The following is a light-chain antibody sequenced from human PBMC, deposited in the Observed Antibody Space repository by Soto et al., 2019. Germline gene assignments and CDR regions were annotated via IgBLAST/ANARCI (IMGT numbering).Light chain of an antibody. CDR1: QSVSSSY. J-gene: IGKJ1*01. Sequence: EIVLTQSPATLSLSPVEIATLSCRASQSVSSSYLAWYQQKPGQAPRLLIYGASSRATGIPDRFSGSGSGTDFTLTISRLEPEDFAVYYCQQYGSSPTTFGQGTKGDIK. CDR3: QQYGSSPTT. V-gene: IGKV3-20*01. CDR2: GAS.